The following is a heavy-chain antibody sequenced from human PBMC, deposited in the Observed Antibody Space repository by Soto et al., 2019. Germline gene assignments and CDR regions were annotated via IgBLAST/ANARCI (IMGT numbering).Heavy chain of an antibody. CDR2: IYYSGST. D-gene: IGHD6-13*01. V-gene: IGHV4-59*01. CDR3: ARAGAAAGSTQYYYYYYGMAV. J-gene: IGHJ6*02. CDR1: GGSISSYY. Sequence: SETLSLTCTVSGGSISSYYWSWIRQPPGKGLEWIGYIYYSGSTNYNPSLKSRVTISVDTSKNQFSLKLSSVTAADTAVYYCARAGAAAGSTQYYYYYYGMAVWGQGTTVTVSS.